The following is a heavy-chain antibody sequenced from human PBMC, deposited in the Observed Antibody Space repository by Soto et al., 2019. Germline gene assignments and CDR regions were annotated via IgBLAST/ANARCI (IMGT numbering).Heavy chain of an antibody. D-gene: IGHD3-10*01. CDR1: GGSISSYY. J-gene: IGHJ6*02. V-gene: IGHV4-59*01. CDR2: IYYSGST. Sequence: QVQLQESGPGLVKPSETLSLTCTVSGGSISSYYWSWIRQPPGKGLEWIGYIYYSGSTNYNPSLKSRVTISVDTSKNQFSLKPSSVTAADTAVYYCAREVTMVRGMDVWGQGTTVTVSS. CDR3: AREVTMVRGMDV.